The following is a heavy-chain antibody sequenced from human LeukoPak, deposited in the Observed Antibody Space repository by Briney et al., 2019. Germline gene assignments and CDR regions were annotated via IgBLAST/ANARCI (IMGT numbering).Heavy chain of an antibody. CDR3: ARDPYCSSTSCYITP. D-gene: IGHD2-2*02. CDR2: IYYSGST. Sequence: SETLSLTCTVSGGSISSYYWSWIRQPPGKGLEWIGYIYYSGSTNYNPSLKSRVTISVDTSKNQFSLKLSSVTAADTAVYYCARDPYCSSTSCYITPWGQGTLVTVSS. V-gene: IGHV4-59*01. CDR1: GGSISSYY. J-gene: IGHJ5*02.